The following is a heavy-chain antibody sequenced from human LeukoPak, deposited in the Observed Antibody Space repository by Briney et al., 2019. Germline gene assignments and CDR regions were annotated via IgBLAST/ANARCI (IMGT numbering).Heavy chain of an antibody. CDR1: GYTLPSHD. J-gene: IGHJ6*02. CDR2: VNPNRGNT. CDR3: ARARPYYYYGMDV. Sequence: GASVKVSCKASGYTLPSHDINWVRQATGDGLEWTGWVNPNRGNTGYAQQFQGRVTMTKNTPIHTAYIALSSLRSEDTAVYYCARARPYYYYGMDVWGQGTTVTVSS. V-gene: IGHV1-8*01.